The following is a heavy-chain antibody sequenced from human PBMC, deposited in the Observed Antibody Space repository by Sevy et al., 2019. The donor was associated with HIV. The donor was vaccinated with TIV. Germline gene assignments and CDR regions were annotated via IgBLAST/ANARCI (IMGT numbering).Heavy chain of an antibody. CDR3: AKARDCSGGGCYYYFDH. Sequence: GGSLRLSCAASAFTFSTYAMTWVRQAPGKGLEWVSAIRGSVGTIYYADSVQGRFTISRDNSKNTLYLQINSLRAEDTAVYYCAKARDCSGGGCYYYFDHWGQGTLVTVSS. CDR2: IRGSVGTI. J-gene: IGHJ4*02. D-gene: IGHD2-15*01. V-gene: IGHV3-23*01. CDR1: AFTFSTYA.